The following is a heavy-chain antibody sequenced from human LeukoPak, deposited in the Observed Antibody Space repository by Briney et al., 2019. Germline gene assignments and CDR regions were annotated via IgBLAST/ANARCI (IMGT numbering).Heavy chain of an antibody. J-gene: IGHJ3*02. Sequence: GGSLRLSCAASGFTFSSYAMHWVRQAPGKGLEWVAVISYDGSNKYYADSVEGRFTISRDNSKNTLYLQMNSLRAEDTAVYYCARHYYGSGSGGAFDIWGQGTMVTVSS. CDR2: ISYDGSNK. V-gene: IGHV3-30*04. CDR3: ARHYYGSGSGGAFDI. D-gene: IGHD3-10*01. CDR1: GFTFSSYA.